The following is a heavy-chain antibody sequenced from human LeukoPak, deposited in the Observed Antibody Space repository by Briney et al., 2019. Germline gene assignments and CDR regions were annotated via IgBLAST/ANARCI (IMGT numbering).Heavy chain of an antibody. D-gene: IGHD3-22*01. Sequence: GESLKISCKGSGYSFTCYWIGWVRQMPGKGLEWMGIIYPGDSDTRYSPSFQGQVTISADKSISTAYLQWSSLKASDTAMYYCARHPRRNYYDSSGYTYAFDIWGQGTMVTVSS. J-gene: IGHJ3*02. V-gene: IGHV5-51*01. CDR2: IYPGDSDT. CDR3: ARHPRRNYYDSSGYTYAFDI. CDR1: GYSFTCYW.